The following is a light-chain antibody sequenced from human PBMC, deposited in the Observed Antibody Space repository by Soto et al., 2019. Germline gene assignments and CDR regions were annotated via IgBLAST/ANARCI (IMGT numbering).Light chain of an antibody. CDR1: QAVNTR. Sequence: EIVLTQSPATLSAFPGDRVTLSCRASQAVNTRLAWYQHKPGQAPRLLIFGASTRATGIPARFSGSGSETEFTLTISSPQSEDFAVYYCQQYNNWPPWTFGQGTKVDIK. V-gene: IGKV3-15*01. CDR3: QQYNNWPPWT. J-gene: IGKJ1*01. CDR2: GAS.